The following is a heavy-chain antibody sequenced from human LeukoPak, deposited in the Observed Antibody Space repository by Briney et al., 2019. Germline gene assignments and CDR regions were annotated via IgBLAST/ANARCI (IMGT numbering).Heavy chain of an antibody. CDR2: IRYDGSNE. Sequence: TGGSLRLSCAASGFTFSSYTMNWVRQAPGKGLEWVAFIRYDGSNEYYTDSVKGRFTISRDNSKNTLYLQMNSLRAEDTAVYYCAKDLVTAIPGYFDYWGQGTLVTVSS. J-gene: IGHJ4*02. CDR3: AKDLVTAIPGYFDY. V-gene: IGHV3-30*02. CDR1: GFTFSSYT. D-gene: IGHD2-21*02.